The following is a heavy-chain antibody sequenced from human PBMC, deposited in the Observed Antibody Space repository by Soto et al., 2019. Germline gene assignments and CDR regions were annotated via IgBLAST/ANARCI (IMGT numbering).Heavy chain of an antibody. V-gene: IGHV3-66*01. Sequence: EVQLVEFGGHLVQPGGSLRLSCAASGLNIKTNYMSWVRQAPGKGLEWVSILYAGGTTYYADSVKGRFAISRDNSGNTPYLPKSSPRAEDQAVYYCAGDVNVNSPSYFKDWGQGTLVTVSS. CDR2: LYAGGTT. CDR1: GLNIKTNY. CDR3: AGDVNVNSPSYFKD. J-gene: IGHJ4*01. D-gene: IGHD3-10*01.